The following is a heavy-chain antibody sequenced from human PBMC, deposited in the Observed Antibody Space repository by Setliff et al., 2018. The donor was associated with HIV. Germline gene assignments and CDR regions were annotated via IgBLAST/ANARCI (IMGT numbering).Heavy chain of an antibody. V-gene: IGHV4-4*08. CDR3: ARVFPVVTAEDYRFDP. CDR2: IYASDTT. J-gene: IGHJ5*02. D-gene: IGHD2-21*02. CDR1: GVSISGYH. Sequence: PSETLSLTCTVSGVSISGYHLIWIRQPPGKGLECIGYIYASDTTHYNPSLESRVTIYRDASKNQISLKLRSVTAADTAVYYCARVFPVVTAEDYRFDPWGQGTLVTVSS.